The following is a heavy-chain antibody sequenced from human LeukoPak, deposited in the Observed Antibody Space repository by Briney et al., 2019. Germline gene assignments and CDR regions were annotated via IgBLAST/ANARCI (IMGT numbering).Heavy chain of an antibody. CDR2: IHYSGST. Sequence: SETLSLTCTVSGGSISSSSYYWGWIRQPPGKGLEWIGSIHYSGSTYYNPSLKSRVTVSVDTSNNQFSLKLSSVTAADTAVYYCARHFSDSSAYYPFDYWGLGTLVTVSS. CDR3: ARHFSDSSAYYPFDY. J-gene: IGHJ4*02. V-gene: IGHV4-39*01. CDR1: GGSISSSSYY. D-gene: IGHD3-22*01.